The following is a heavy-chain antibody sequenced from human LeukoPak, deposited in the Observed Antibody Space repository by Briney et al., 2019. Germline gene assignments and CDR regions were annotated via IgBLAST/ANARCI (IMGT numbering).Heavy chain of an antibody. V-gene: IGHV3-7*01. Sequence: GGSLRLPCSAFGFTLSHYWMTWVRQAPGKGLEWVASIKEDGSEKSYVDSVKGRFTISRDNAKNSLYLQMNSLGAEDTAVYYCVRGGSYTFDPWGQGILVTVSS. D-gene: IGHD1-26*01. CDR2: IKEDGSEK. J-gene: IGHJ5*02. CDR1: GFTLSHYW. CDR3: VRGGSYTFDP.